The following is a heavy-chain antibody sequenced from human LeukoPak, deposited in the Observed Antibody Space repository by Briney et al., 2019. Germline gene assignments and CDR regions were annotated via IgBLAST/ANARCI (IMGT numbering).Heavy chain of an antibody. CDR3: ARQRSNSGYYSNWFDP. D-gene: IGHD3-3*01. CDR2: IYDSVNT. Sequence: PSETLSLTCTVSGGSISNTNYYWGWIRQPPGKGLEWIGTIYDSVNTYYNPSLKSRVTIFVDTSNNHFSLKLSFVTASGTAVYYCARQRSNSGYYSNWFDPWGQGTLVTVSS. J-gene: IGHJ5*02. V-gene: IGHV4-39*01. CDR1: GGSISNTNYY.